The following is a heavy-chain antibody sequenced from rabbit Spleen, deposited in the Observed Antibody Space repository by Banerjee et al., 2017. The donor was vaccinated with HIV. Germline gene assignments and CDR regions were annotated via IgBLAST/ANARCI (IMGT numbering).Heavy chain of an antibody. CDR3: ARDSTMTMVTPYTRLDL. CDR2: IDPIFGVS. CDR1: GFDISKYG. D-gene: IGHD2-1*01. Sequence: QEQLVESGGGLVQPGGSLKLSCTVSGFDISKYGVTWVRQAPGKGLEWIGYIDPIFGVSYYATWVNGRFTISSHDAQNTLYLQLNSLTVADTATYFCARDSTMTMVTPYTRLDLWGQGTLVTVS. V-gene: IGHV1S8*01. J-gene: IGHJ3*01.